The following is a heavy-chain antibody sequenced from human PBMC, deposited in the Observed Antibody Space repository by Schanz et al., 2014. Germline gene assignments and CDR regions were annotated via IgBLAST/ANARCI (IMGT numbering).Heavy chain of an antibody. V-gene: IGHV3-21*02. CDR2: INSRSNFI. CDR1: RIIFGTYS. CDR3: AGAVATIRADSFDI. D-gene: IGHD5-12*01. Sequence: VQLVESGGGLVQPGRSLRLSCAASRIIFGTYSMNWIRQTPKGLEWVSSINSRSNFIYYADSVKGRFTISRDNAKNSLYLQMNSLRAEDTAVYYCAGAVATIRADSFDIWGQGTMVAVSS. J-gene: IGHJ3*02.